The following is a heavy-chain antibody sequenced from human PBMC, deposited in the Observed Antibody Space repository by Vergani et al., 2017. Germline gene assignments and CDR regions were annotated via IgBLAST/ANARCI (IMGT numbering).Heavy chain of an antibody. CDR1: GGSVSSGSYY. CDR2: IYYSGST. Sequence: QVQLQESGPGLVKPSETLSLTCTVSGGSVSSGSYYWSWIRQPPGKGLEWIGYIYYSGSTNYNPSLKSRVTISVDTSKNQFSLKLSSVTAADSAVYYCARTGGVWASPNFDYWGQGTLVTVSS. V-gene: IGHV4-61*01. CDR3: ARTGGVWASPNFDY. J-gene: IGHJ4*02. D-gene: IGHD2-8*02.